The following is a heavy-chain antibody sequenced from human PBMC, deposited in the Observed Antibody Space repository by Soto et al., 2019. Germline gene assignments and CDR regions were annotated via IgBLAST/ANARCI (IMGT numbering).Heavy chain of an antibody. J-gene: IGHJ3*02. CDR3: ARDSGSDYVWGSYRPDDAFDI. V-gene: IGHV4-59*01. CDR2: IYYSGST. CDR1: GGSISSYY. Sequence: SETLSLTCTVSGGSISSYYWSWIRQPPGKGLEWIGYIYYSGSTNYNPSLKSRVTISVDTSKNQFSLKLSSVTAADTAVYYCARDSGSDYVWGSYRPDDAFDIWGQGTMVTVS. D-gene: IGHD3-16*02.